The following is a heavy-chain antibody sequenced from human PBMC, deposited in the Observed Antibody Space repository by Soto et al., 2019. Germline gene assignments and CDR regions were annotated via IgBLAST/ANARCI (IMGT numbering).Heavy chain of an antibody. CDR3: ARRGYCSGGSCYPTPFDY. Sequence: QLQLQESGPGLVKPSETLSLTCTVSGGSISSSSYYWGWIRQPPGKGLEWIGRIYYSGSTYYNPSLKSRVTISVDTSKNQFSLKLSSVTAADTAVYYCARRGYCSGGSCYPTPFDYWGQGTLVTVSS. CDR2: IYYSGST. V-gene: IGHV4-39*01. CDR1: GGSISSSSYY. D-gene: IGHD2-15*01. J-gene: IGHJ4*02.